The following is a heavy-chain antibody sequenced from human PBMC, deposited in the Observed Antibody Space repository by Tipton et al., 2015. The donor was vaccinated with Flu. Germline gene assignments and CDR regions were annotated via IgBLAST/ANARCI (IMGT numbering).Heavy chain of an antibody. CDR1: GFTFSSYE. J-gene: IGHJ4*02. Sequence: SLRLSCAASGFTFSSYEMNWVRKAPGKGLEWVSYISSSGSTIYYADSVKGRFTISRDKAKNSLYLQMNSLRAEDTAVYYCARDGGYYDSSGDYRRPNDFDYWGQGTLVTVSS. CDR3: ARDGGYYDSSGDYRRPNDFDY. V-gene: IGHV3-48*03. CDR2: ISSSGSTI. D-gene: IGHD3-22*01.